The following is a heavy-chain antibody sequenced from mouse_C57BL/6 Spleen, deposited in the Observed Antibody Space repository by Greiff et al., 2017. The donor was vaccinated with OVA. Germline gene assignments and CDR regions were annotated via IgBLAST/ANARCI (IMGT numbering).Heavy chain of an antibody. CDR3: ARGTTEYFGV. D-gene: IGHD1-1*01. Sequence: QVQLQQSGAELAKPGASVKLSCKASGYTFTSYWMHWVKQRPGQGLEWIGYINPSSGYTKYNQKFKDKATLTADKSSSTAYMQLSSLTSEDSADYYCARGTTEYFGVWGTGTTVTVSS. J-gene: IGHJ1*03. V-gene: IGHV1-7*01. CDR2: INPSSGYT. CDR1: GYTFTSYW.